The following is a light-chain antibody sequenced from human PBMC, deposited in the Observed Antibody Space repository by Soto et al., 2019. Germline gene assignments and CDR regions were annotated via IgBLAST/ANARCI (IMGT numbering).Light chain of an antibody. CDR1: SSNIGSNT. Sequence: QSVLTQPPSTSGTPGQRVTISCSGSSSNIGSNTVNWYQQVPGTAPKLLIYNNNHRPSGVPDRFSGSKSGTSASLALSGLQSEDEAEYWCAAWDDSLNGGLFGGGTKLTVL. CDR2: NNN. J-gene: IGLJ3*02. CDR3: AAWDDSLNGGL. V-gene: IGLV1-44*01.